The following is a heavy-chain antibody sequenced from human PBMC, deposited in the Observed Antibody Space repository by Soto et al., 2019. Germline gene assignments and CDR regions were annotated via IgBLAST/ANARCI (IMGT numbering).Heavy chain of an antibody. CDR3: AKDRGYYYYYGMDV. Sequence: QVQLVESGGGVVQPGRSLRLSCAASGFTFSSYGMHWVRQAPGKGPEWVAVISYDGSNKYYADSVKGRFTISRDNSKNTLYRQMNSLRAEDTAVYYCAKDRGYYYYYGMDVWGQGTTVTVSS. CDR2: ISYDGSNK. J-gene: IGHJ6*02. CDR1: GFTFSSYG. V-gene: IGHV3-30*18.